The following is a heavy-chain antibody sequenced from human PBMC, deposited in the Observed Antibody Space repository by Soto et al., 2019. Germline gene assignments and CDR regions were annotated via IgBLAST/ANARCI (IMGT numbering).Heavy chain of an antibody. Sequence: GGSLRLSCAASGFTFSSYAMSWVRQAPGKGLEWVSAMSGSGGSTYYADSVKGRFTISRDNSKNTLYLQMNSLRAEDTAVYYCAKEPDSPGGTTSFDYWGQGTLVTVSS. CDR3: AKEPDSPGGTTSFDY. D-gene: IGHD3-16*01. CDR1: GFTFSSYA. J-gene: IGHJ4*02. V-gene: IGHV3-23*01. CDR2: MSGSGGST.